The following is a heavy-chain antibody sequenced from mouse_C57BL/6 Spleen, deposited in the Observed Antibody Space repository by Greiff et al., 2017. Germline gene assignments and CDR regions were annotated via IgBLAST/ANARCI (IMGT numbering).Heavy chain of an antibody. Sequence: QVQLQQPGTELVKPGASVKLSCKASGYTFTSYWMHWVKQRPGQGLEWIGNINPSNGGTNYNEKFKSKATLTVDKSSSTAYMQLSSLTSEDSAVKYCARDYYGSSPRYFDVWGTGTTVTVSS. V-gene: IGHV1-53*01. J-gene: IGHJ1*03. D-gene: IGHD1-1*01. CDR2: INPSNGGT. CDR3: ARDYYGSSPRYFDV. CDR1: GYTFTSYW.